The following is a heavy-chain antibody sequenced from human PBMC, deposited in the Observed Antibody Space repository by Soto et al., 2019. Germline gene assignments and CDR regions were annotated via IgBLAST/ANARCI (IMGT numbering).Heavy chain of an antibody. CDR2: ISYDGSNK. Sequence: PGGSLRLSCAASGFTFSSYGMHWVRQAPGKRLEWVAVISYDGSNKYYADSVKGRFTISRDNSENTLYLQMNSLRAEDTAVYYCAKDGNDYDFWSGHYFDYWGQGTLVTVSS. D-gene: IGHD3-3*01. V-gene: IGHV3-30*18. CDR3: AKDGNDYDFWSGHYFDY. J-gene: IGHJ4*02. CDR1: GFTFSSYG.